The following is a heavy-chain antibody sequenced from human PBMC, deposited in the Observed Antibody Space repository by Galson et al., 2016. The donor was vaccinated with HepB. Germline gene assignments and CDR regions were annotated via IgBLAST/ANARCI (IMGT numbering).Heavy chain of an antibody. V-gene: IGHV3-23*01. D-gene: IGHD2-2*01. CDR1: GFTFRNYG. J-gene: IGHJ6*04. CDR3: VQGSTAPAV. Sequence: SLRLSCAASGFTFRNYGMTWVRQAPGKGLEVVSSIRRSGGSTDYADSVKGRVTISRDNSKKTLSLQMNSLPADDTATYYCVQGSTAPAVCGKGTTFTVSS. CDR2: IRRSGGST.